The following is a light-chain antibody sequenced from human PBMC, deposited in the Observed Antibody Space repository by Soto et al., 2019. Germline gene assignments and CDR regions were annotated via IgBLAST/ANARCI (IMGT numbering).Light chain of an antibody. CDR3: GTWDSSLSAVV. J-gene: IGLJ3*02. V-gene: IGLV1-51*01. CDR2: DNN. CDR1: SSNIGSSY. Sequence: QSVLTQPPSVSAAPGQKVTISCSGSSSNIGSSYVSWYQQLPGTAPKLLIYDNNKRPSGIPDRFSGSKSGTSATLGITGLQTGDEADYYCGTWDSSLSAVVFGGGPKLTVL.